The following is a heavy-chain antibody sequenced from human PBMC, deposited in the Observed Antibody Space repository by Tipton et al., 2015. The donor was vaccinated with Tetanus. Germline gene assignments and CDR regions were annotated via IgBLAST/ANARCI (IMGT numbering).Heavy chain of an antibody. CDR3: ARTADNWFDP. J-gene: IGHJ5*02. CDR2: IYSYNGNT. CDR1: GGSISSGTFY. D-gene: IGHD2-21*02. V-gene: IGHV4-39*01. Sequence: TLSLTCTVSGGSISSGTFYWDWIRQTPGKGLEWIGNIYSYNGNTLQNPSLQSRVTISLDKSKNQFSLKLRSVTAVDTGIYFCARTADNWFDPWGQGTLVTVSS.